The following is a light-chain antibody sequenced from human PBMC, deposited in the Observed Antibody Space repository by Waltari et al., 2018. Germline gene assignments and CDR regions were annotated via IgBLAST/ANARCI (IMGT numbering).Light chain of an antibody. CDR1: QSISNN. V-gene: IGKV3-15*01. Sequence: EIVMTQSPATLSVSPGEGATLSCRVSQSISNNLAWYQQKPGQAPRLLIYYASTRASGVPARCSGGGSGTYFTLTISSLQSEDFAVYYCQQFTSWSPATFGGGTKVEMK. CDR2: YAS. J-gene: IGKJ4*01. CDR3: QQFTSWSPAT.